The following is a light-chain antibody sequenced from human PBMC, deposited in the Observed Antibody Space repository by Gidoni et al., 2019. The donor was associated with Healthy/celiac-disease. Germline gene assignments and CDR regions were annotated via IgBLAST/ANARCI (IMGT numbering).Light chain of an antibody. Sequence: SSELTQDPAVAVAVGQTVRITCQGDSLRSDYSSWYQQKPGQAPVVVIYCNNNRPSGIPDRFSGSSSGNTASLPISGAQSEDEADYYCNSRDSSGNHWVFGGGTKLTVL. V-gene: IGLV3-19*01. CDR1: SLRSDY. CDR2: CNN. CDR3: NSRDSSGNHWV. J-gene: IGLJ3*02.